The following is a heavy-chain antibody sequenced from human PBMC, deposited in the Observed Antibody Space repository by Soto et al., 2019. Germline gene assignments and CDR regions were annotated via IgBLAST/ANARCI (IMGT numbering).Heavy chain of an antibody. D-gene: IGHD4-17*01. J-gene: IGHJ4*02. CDR3: ASAGGTTVIGLWRFDS. CDR2: IWYDGTQK. V-gene: IGHV3-33*01. Sequence: QVQLEESGGGVVQPGRSLRLSCEASGFTFNTNSMHWVRQPPGKGLEWLAAIWYDGTQKYYADSVKGRFIISRDNSKKTLDLEMNSLRAAQPAGYYCASAGGTTVIGLWRFDSWGQGTLVTVSS. CDR1: GFTFNTNS.